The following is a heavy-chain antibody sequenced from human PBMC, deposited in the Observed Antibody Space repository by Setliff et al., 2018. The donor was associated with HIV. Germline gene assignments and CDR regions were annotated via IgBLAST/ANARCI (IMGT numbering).Heavy chain of an antibody. V-gene: IGHV4-39*01. Sequence: SETLSLTCTVSGGSISSGSYYWSWIRQPAGKGLEWIGSIYYSGSTYYNPSLKSRVTISIDTSTNQFSLKLSSVTAADTAVYYCATYADRESNRFDPWGQGILVTVSS. CDR1: GGSISSGSYY. J-gene: IGHJ5*02. CDR2: IYYSGST. D-gene: IGHD3-10*01. CDR3: ATYADRESNRFDP.